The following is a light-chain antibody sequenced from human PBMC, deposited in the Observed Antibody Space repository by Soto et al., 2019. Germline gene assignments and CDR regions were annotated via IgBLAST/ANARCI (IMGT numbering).Light chain of an antibody. V-gene: IGKV3-20*01. J-gene: IGKJ1*01. CDR2: GAS. CDR1: QSVSSSY. Sequence: EIVLTQSPGTMSLSPRERATLSCRASQSVSSSYLAWYQQKPGQAPRLLIYGASSRATGIPDRFSGSGSGIDFTLIISRLEPEDFAVYYCQQYGSSPRTFGQGTKVDIK. CDR3: QQYGSSPRT.